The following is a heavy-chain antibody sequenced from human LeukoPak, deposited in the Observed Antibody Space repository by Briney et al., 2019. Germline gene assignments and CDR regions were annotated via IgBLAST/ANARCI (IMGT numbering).Heavy chain of an antibody. CDR3: AKGLEMESRLEY. D-gene: IGHD1-1*01. Sequence: PGGSLRLSCAASGFTFDCCGMHWVRQAPGKGLEWVAFIRNVGNDKYYADSVKGRFFISRDNSKNTLSLQMSSLRAEDTAIYFCAKGLEMESRLEYWGQGTLVTVSS. J-gene: IGHJ4*02. CDR1: GFTFDCCG. V-gene: IGHV3-30*02. CDR2: IRNVGNDK.